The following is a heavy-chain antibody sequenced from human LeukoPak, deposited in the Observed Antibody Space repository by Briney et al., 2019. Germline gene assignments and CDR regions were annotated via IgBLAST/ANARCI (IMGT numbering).Heavy chain of an antibody. Sequence: GGSLRLSCAASGFTFSSYSMNWVRQAPGKGLEWVSSISSSSSYIYYADSVKGRFTISRDNAKNSLYLQMNSLRAKDTAVYYCARDTDQYYYDSSGYPWGQGTLVTVSS. J-gene: IGHJ4*02. CDR3: ARDTDQYYYDSSGYP. CDR1: GFTFSSYS. D-gene: IGHD3-22*01. V-gene: IGHV3-21*01. CDR2: ISSSSSYI.